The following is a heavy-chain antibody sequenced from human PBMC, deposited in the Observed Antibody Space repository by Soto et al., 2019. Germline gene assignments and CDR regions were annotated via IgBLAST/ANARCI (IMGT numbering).Heavy chain of an antibody. CDR1: GGSISSGDYY. Sequence: PSETLSLTCTVSGGSISSGDYYWSWIRQPPGKGLEWIGYIYYSGSTYYNPSLKSRVTISVDTSKNQFSLKLSSVTAADTAVYYCASRYCSSTSCYRWGLDYYCYYGMDVWGQGTTVTVSS. CDR2: IYYSGST. D-gene: IGHD2-2*02. J-gene: IGHJ6*02. V-gene: IGHV4-30-4*01. CDR3: ASRYCSSTSCYRWGLDYYCYYGMDV.